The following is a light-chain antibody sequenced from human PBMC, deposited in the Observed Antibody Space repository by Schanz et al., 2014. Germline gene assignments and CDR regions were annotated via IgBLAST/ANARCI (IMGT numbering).Light chain of an antibody. CDR3: VLYRGSGIWG. CDR2: SAN. V-gene: IGLV8-61*01. J-gene: IGLJ3*02. Sequence: QAVVTQEPSFSVSPGGTVTLTCGLSSGSVSTSYYPSWYQQTPRQAPRTLIYSANTRSSGVPERFSGSILGNTAALTIRGAGSDDECDYWWVLYRGSGIWGFGGGAKRTVL. CDR1: SGSVSTSYY.